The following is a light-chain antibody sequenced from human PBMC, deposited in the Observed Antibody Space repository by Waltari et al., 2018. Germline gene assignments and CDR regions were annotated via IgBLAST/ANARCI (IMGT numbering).Light chain of an antibody. Sequence: SSELTQDPAVSVAVGKTVWINCQGDSLRAHTPKWYHQKPGQASLLIMYGKNNRPSGIPDRFSGSYSGDTASLTITGAQAEDEGAYYCNSRDSSGHPFVFGTGTKLTVL. CDR3: NSRDSSGHPFV. V-gene: IGLV3-19*01. CDR2: GKN. J-gene: IGLJ1*01. CDR1: SLRAHT.